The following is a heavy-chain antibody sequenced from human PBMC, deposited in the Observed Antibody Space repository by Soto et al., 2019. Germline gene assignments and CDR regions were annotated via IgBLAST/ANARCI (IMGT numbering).Heavy chain of an antibody. CDR2: IIPIFGTA. CDR3: ARPTTVTTRYYYYGMDV. V-gene: IGHV1-69*13. J-gene: IGHJ6*02. Sequence: SVKVSWKASGGTFSSYAISWVRQAPGQGLEWMGGIIPIFGTANYAQKFQGRVTITADESTSTAYMELSSLRSEDTAVYYCARPTTVTTRYYYYGMDVWGQGTTVTVSS. CDR1: GGTFSSYA. D-gene: IGHD4-17*01.